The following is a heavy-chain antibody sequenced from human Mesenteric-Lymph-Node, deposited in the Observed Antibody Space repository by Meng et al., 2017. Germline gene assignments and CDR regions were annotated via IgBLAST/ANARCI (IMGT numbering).Heavy chain of an antibody. CDR2: IYPGDSDT. CDR3: ARLMGEGKNYYHSSGYVTPPSGFDP. Sequence: GESLKISCKGSGYNFPNYWIGWVRQMPRRGLEWMGFIYPGDSDTRYSPPFQGQITISADKSVNTAFLQWSSLRVSDTAVYFCARLMGEGKNYYHSSGYVTPPSGFDPWGQGALVTVSS. CDR1: GYNFPNYW. J-gene: IGHJ5*02. V-gene: IGHV5-51*01. D-gene: IGHD3-22*01.